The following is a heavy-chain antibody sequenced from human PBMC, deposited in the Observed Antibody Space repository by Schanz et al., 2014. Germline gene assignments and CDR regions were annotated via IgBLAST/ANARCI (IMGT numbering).Heavy chain of an antibody. CDR1: GFSFTTYA. Sequence: EVQLLESGGGLVQPGGSLRLSCASSGFSFTTYAMSWVRQAPGKGLEWVSSIRSGGGSTYYADSVKGRFTISRDNSKNTLYLQMKSLRAEDTAVYYCARVKYCTITRCYRTETEGIYYMDVWGKGTTVTVSS. J-gene: IGHJ6*03. D-gene: IGHD2-2*01. V-gene: IGHV3-23*01. CDR3: ARVKYCTITRCYRTETEGIYYMDV. CDR2: IRSGGGST.